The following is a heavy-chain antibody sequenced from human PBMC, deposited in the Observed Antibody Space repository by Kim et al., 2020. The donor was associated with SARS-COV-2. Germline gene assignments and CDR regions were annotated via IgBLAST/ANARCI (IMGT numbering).Heavy chain of an antibody. J-gene: IGHJ4*02. V-gene: IGHV4-31*03. Sequence: SETLSLTCTVSGGSISSGGYYWSWIRQHTGKGLEWIGYIYYSGSTYYNPSLKSRVTISVDTSKNQFSLKLSSVTAADTAVYYCARGRITFFGVVTEFDYSGQGTLLTVSP. CDR1: GGSISSGGYY. CDR2: IYYSGST. CDR3: ARGRITFFGVVTEFDY. D-gene: IGHD3-3*01.